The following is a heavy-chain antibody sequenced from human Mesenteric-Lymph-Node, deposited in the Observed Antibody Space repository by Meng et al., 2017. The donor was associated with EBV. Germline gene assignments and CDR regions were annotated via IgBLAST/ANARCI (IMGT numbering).Heavy chain of an antibody. CDR1: GGSFSGYY. CDR3: ARGDTMVQGGFDY. CDR2: INHSGST. J-gene: IGHJ4*02. Sequence: VQLPQWGAGRLKPSETLSLTCAVYGGSFSGYYWSWIRQPPGKGLEWIGEINHSGSTNYNPSLKSRVTISVDTSKNQFSLKLSSVTAADTAVYYCARGDTMVQGGFDYWGQGTLVTVSS. D-gene: IGHD3-10*01. V-gene: IGHV4-34*01.